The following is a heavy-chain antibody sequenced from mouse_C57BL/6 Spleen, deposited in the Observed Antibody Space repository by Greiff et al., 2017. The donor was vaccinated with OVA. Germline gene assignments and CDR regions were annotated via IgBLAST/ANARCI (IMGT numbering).Heavy chain of an antibody. J-gene: IGHJ3*01. CDR3: ARAGDGYRAWCAY. V-gene: IGHV7-3*01. CDR2: IRNKANGYTT. D-gene: IGHD2-3*01. Sequence: EVKLMESGGGLVQPGGSLSLSCAASGFTFTDYYMSWVRQPPGKALEWLGFIRNKANGYTTEYSASVKGRFTISRDNSQSILYLQMNDLRDEDRATYDCARAGDGYRAWCAYWGQGTLVTVSA. CDR1: GFTFTDYY.